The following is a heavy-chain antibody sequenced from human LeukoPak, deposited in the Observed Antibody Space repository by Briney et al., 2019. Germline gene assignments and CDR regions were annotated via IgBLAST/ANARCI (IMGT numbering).Heavy chain of an antibody. CDR3: ARPNNYYDSSGYPSYAFDI. CDR1: GYSFTSYW. CDR2: IYPGDSDT. Sequence: GESLKISCKGSGYSFTSYWIGWVRQMPGKGLEWMGIIYPGDSDTRYSPSFQGQVTISADKSISTAYLQWSSLKASDTAMYYCARPNNYYDSSGYPSYAFDIWGQGTMVTVSS. V-gene: IGHV5-51*01. D-gene: IGHD3-22*01. J-gene: IGHJ3*02.